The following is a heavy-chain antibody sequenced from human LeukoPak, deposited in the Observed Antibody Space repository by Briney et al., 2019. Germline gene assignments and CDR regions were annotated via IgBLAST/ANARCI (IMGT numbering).Heavy chain of an antibody. CDR3: ARDGIDRSSGTSYYYYMAV. CDR1: GFTFSNNY. V-gene: IGHV3-66*01. CDR2: IYSHGGT. Sequence: PGGSLRLSCAASGFTFSNNYMSWVRQAPGKGLEGVSLIYSHGGTHYADSVKGRFTISRDNSKNTLYLQMNSLRAEDTAVYYCARDGIDRSSGTSYYYYMAVWGKGTTVTISS. D-gene: IGHD3-22*01. J-gene: IGHJ6*03.